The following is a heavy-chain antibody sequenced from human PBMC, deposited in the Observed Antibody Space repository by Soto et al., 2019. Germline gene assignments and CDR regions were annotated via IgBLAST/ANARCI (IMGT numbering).Heavy chain of an antibody. J-gene: IGHJ3*02. CDR2: ISGSGGST. D-gene: IGHD3-10*01. V-gene: IGHV3-23*01. Sequence: GGSLRLSCAASGFTFSSYAMSWVRQAPGKGLEWVSAISGSGGSTYYADSVKGRFTISRDNSKSTLYLQMNSLRAEDTAVYYCAKSAMVRGVIILPSAFDIWGQGTMVTVSS. CDR1: GFTFSSYA. CDR3: AKSAMVRGVIILPSAFDI.